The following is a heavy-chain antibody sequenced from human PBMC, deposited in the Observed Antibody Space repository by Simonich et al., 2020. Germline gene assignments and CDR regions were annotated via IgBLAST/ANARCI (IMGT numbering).Heavy chain of an antibody. CDR3: ASPIAAAGTSYYYYYGMDV. J-gene: IGHJ6*02. Sequence: QVQLVESGGGVVQPVRSLRLSCAASGFTFSSYAMHWVRQVPGKGREWVAVRSYDGSNKYYADSVKCRFTISRDNAKNSLYLQMNSLRAEDTAVYYCASPIAAAGTSYYYYYGMDVWGQGTTVTVSS. CDR2: RSYDGSNK. V-gene: IGHV3-30*07. CDR1: GFTFSSYA. D-gene: IGHD6-13*01.